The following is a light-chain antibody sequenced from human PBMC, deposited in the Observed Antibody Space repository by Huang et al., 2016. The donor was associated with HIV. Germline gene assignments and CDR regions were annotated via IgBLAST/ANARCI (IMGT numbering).Light chain of an antibody. CDR1: QSLLYSSNNKNY. CDR2: WAS. CDR3: QQYYNTPLT. V-gene: IGKV4-1*01. J-gene: IGKJ2*01. Sequence: DIVMTQSPDSLAVSLGERATINCKSSQSLLYSSNNKNYLAWYQQKPGQPPKLLIYWASTRESGGPDRFTGSGSGTVFTLTISSLQAEDVAVYYCQQYYNTPLTFGQGTKLEIK.